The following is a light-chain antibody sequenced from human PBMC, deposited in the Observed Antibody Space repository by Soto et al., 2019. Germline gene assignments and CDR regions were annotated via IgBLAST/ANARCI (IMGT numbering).Light chain of an antibody. CDR2: GAS. CDR3: QQYATSPPMYT. Sequence: EIVLTQSPGTLSLSPGERATLSCRASQSVTSGYLGWYQQKPGQAPRLLIYGASSRATGISDRFSGSGSGTDISLTISRLEPEDFAVYYCQQYATSPPMYTLGQGTKVEIK. J-gene: IGKJ2*01. CDR1: QSVTSGY. V-gene: IGKV3-20*01.